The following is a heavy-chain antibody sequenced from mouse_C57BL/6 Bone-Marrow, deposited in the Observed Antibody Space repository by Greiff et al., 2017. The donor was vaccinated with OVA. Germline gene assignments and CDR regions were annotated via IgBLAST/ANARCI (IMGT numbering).Heavy chain of an antibody. CDR1: GYTFTSYW. Sequence: VQLQQSGAELVRPGSSVKLSCKASGYTFTSYWMDWVKQRPGQGLEWIGNIYPSDSETHYNQKFKDKATLTVDKSSSKAYMQLSSLTSEDSAVYYCARGGKGYAMDYWGQGTSVTVSS. CDR3: ARGGKGYAMDY. V-gene: IGHV1-61*01. CDR2: IYPSDSET. J-gene: IGHJ4*01.